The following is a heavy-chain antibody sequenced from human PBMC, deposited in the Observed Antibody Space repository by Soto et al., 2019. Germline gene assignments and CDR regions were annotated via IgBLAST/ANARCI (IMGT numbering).Heavy chain of an antibody. CDR1: GYTFTSYA. D-gene: IGHD6-19*01. J-gene: IGHJ5*02. CDR3: ARSRLVKAVASTNWFDP. Sequence: GASVKVSCKASGYTFTSYAMNWVRQAPGQGLEWMGWINTNTGNPTYAQGFTGRFVFSLDTSVSTAYLQICSLKAEDTAVYYCARSRLVKAVASTNWFDPWGQGTLVTVSS. CDR2: INTNTGNP. V-gene: IGHV7-4-1*01.